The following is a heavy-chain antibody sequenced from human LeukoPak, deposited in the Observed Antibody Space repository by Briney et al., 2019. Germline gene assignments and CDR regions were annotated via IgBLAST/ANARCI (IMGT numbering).Heavy chain of an antibody. CDR3: ARALYPYMGLWFGEFFFDY. V-gene: IGHV4-59*01. CDR2: IYDREST. Sequence: SETLSLTCTVSGDSISSYYWSWIRQPPGKGLEWIGYIYDRESTNYKPSLEGRLTMSLDTSKNQFSLKLSSVTAADTAVYYCARALYPYMGLWFGEFFFDYWGQGTLVTVSS. D-gene: IGHD3-10*01. J-gene: IGHJ4*02. CDR1: GDSISSYY.